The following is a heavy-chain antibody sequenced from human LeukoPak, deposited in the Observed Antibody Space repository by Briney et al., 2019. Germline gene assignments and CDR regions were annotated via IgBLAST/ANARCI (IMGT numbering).Heavy chain of an antibody. CDR1: GFTFSSYS. CDR3: ARAVIPTVVTPGFDY. J-gene: IGHJ4*02. V-gene: IGHV3-21*01. CDR2: ISSSSSYI. D-gene: IGHD4-23*01. Sequence: PGGSLRLSCAASGFTFSSYSMNWVRQAPGKGLEWVSSISSSSSYIYYADSVKGRFTISRDNAKNSLYLQMNSLRAEDTAVYYCARAVIPTVVTPGFDYWGQGTLVTVSS.